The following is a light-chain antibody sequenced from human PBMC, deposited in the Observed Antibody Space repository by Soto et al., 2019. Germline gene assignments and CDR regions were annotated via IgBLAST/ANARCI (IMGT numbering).Light chain of an antibody. CDR2: RAS. J-gene: IGKJ2*01. CDR1: QTINTY. CDR3: QHYNDYSYI. V-gene: IGKV1-5*03. Sequence: DIQMTQSPSTLSASVGDRVTITCRASQTINTYLAWYQQKPGKAPNLLIYRASILESGVPSRFSGSGSGTEFTLSINSLQPDDFATYYCQHYNDYSYILGQGTKLEIK.